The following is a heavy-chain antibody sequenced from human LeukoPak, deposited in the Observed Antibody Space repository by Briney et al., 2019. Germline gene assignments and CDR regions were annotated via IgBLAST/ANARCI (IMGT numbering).Heavy chain of an antibody. J-gene: IGHJ4*02. CDR2: IRNDGSNK. Sequence: PGGSLRLSCAASEFTFRSYNMHWVRQAPGTGLEWVAFIRNDGSNKYYADSVKGRFTISRDNSKNTLYLQMNSLRAEDTAVYYCATGYSSTWYYFDYWGQGTLVTVSS. D-gene: IGHD6-13*01. CDR1: EFTFRSYN. V-gene: IGHV3-30*02. CDR3: ATGYSSTWYYFDY.